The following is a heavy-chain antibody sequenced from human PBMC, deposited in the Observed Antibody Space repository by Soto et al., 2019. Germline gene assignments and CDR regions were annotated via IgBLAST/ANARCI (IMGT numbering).Heavy chain of an antibody. D-gene: IGHD1-26*01. CDR3: ARSFLWEPGEDAFDI. CDR2: ISSSGSTI. Sequence: GGSLRLSCAASGFTFSDYYMSWIRQAPGKGLGWVSYISSSGSTIYYADSVKGRFTISRDNAKNSLYLQMNSLRAEDTAVYYCARSFLWEPGEDAFDIWGQGTMVTVSS. J-gene: IGHJ3*02. V-gene: IGHV3-11*01. CDR1: GFTFSDYY.